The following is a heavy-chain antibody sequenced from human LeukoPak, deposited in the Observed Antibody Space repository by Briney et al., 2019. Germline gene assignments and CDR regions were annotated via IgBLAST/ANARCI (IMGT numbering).Heavy chain of an antibody. Sequence: PGRSLRLSCAASGFTFSSYAMHWFRQAPGKGLEWVAVISYDGSNKYYADSVKGRFTISRDNSKNTLYLQMNSLRAEDTAVYYCASAIFGVIINPFDYWGQGTLVTVSS. CDR2: ISYDGSNK. J-gene: IGHJ4*02. CDR3: ASAIFGVIINPFDY. CDR1: GFTFSSYA. D-gene: IGHD3-3*01. V-gene: IGHV3-30*04.